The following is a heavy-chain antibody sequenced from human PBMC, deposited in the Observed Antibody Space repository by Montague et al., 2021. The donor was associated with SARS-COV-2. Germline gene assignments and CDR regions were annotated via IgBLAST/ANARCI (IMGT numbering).Heavy chain of an antibody. CDR1: GGSISSYY. J-gene: IGHJ6*02. CDR3: ARDLIVYDYVWGSYRPYGMDV. CDR2: IYTSGST. D-gene: IGHD3-16*02. V-gene: IGHV4-4*07. Sequence: SETLSLTCTVSGGSISSYYWSWIRQPAGKGLEWIGRIYTSGSTNYNPSLKSRVTMSVDTSKNQFSLKLSSMTAADTAVYYCARDLIVYDYVWGSYRPYGMDVWGQGTTVTVSS.